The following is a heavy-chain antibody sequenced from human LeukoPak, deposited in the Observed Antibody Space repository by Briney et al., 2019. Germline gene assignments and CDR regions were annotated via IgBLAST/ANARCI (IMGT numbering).Heavy chain of an antibody. CDR3: ARDTQHYYMDV. CDR2: ISSSGSTI. V-gene: IGHV3-48*03. J-gene: IGHJ6*03. Sequence: GGSLRLSCAASGFTFSSYEMNWVRQAPGKGLEWVSYISSSGSTIYYADSVKGRFIISRDNAKNSLYLQMNSLRAEDTAVYYCARDTQHYYMDVWGKGTTVTVSS. D-gene: IGHD2-15*01. CDR1: GFTFSSYE.